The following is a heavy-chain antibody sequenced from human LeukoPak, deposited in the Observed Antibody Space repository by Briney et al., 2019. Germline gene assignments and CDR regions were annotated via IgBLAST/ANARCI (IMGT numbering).Heavy chain of an antibody. D-gene: IGHD4/OR15-4a*01. CDR3: ARSYDATLDAFDL. CDR1: GGSISSSSYY. CDR2: VFYSGST. V-gene: IGHV4-39*07. J-gene: IGHJ3*01. Sequence: SETLSLTCTVSGGSISSSSYYWGWIRQPPGKGLEWIGSVFYSGSTFYNPSLKSRVTISVDTSKNQFSLKLTSVTAAGTAVYYCARSYDATLDAFDLWGQGTMVTVSS.